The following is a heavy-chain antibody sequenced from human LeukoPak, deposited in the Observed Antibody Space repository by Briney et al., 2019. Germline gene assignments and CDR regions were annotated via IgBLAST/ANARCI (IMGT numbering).Heavy chain of an antibody. J-gene: IGHJ5*02. CDR1: GGSISSGGYS. V-gene: IGHV4-30-2*01. Sequence: PSETLSLTCAVSGGSISSGGYSWSWIRQPPGKGLEWIGYIYHSGSTYYNPSLKSRVTISVDRSKNQFSLKLSSVTAADTAVYYCARLRNDASYSSSPSYNWFDPWGQGTLVTVSS. D-gene: IGHD6-13*01. CDR2: IYHSGST. CDR3: ARLRNDASYSSSPSYNWFDP.